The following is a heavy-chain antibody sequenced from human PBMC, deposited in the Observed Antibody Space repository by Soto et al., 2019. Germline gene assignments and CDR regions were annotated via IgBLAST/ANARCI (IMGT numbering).Heavy chain of an antibody. V-gene: IGHV3-7*01. CDR1: EFIFSTSW. J-gene: IGHJ4*02. Sequence: EVQPVESGGGLVQPGGSLRLSCLDSEFIFSTSWMTWVRQVPGKGLEWVANINQDGSEKYYVDSVKGRFTISRDNTKNSLYLQMNIERAEDTAVYYCARDVADFRGQGTLVTVSS. D-gene: IGHD3-3*01. CDR2: INQDGSEK. CDR3: ARDVADF.